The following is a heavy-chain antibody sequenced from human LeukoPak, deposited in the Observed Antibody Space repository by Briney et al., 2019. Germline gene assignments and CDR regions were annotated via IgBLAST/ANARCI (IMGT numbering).Heavy chain of an antibody. J-gene: IGHJ5*02. D-gene: IGHD2-15*01. Sequence: GGSLRLSCAASGFTFSSYAMHWVRQAPGKGLEWVAVISYDGSNKYYADSVKGRFTISRDNSKNTLYLQMNSPRAEDTAVYYCAREAQYCSGGSCYSIPDNWFDPWGQGTLVTVSS. V-gene: IGHV3-30-3*01. CDR3: AREAQYCSGGSCYSIPDNWFDP. CDR2: ISYDGSNK. CDR1: GFTFSSYA.